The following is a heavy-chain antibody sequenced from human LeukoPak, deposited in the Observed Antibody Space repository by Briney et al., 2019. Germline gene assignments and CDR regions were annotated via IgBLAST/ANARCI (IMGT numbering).Heavy chain of an antibody. Sequence: SETLSLTCTVSGDSIRSYYWSWIRQSPGKGLEWIGNIYYSGNINYNPSLKSRVTISVDTSKNQFSLKLSSVTAADTAVYYCARHAGNYYYGSGSYYNGVDYWGQGTLVTVSS. J-gene: IGHJ4*02. V-gene: IGHV4-59*08. CDR3: ARHAGNYYYGSGSYYNGVDY. CDR1: GDSIRSYY. D-gene: IGHD3-10*01. CDR2: IYYSGNI.